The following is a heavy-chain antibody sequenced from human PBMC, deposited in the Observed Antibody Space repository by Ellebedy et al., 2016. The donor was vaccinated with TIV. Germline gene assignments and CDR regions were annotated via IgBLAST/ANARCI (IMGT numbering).Heavy chain of an antibody. CDR3: ARWGEAYGDYLGIRYFDY. CDR2: IWYDGSNK. J-gene: IGHJ4*02. Sequence: GESLKISCAASGFTFSSYGMHWVRQAPGKGLEWVAVIWYDGSNKYYADSVKGRFTISRDNSKNTLYLQMNSLRAEDTAVYYCARWGEAYGDYLGIRYFDYWGQGTLVTVSS. D-gene: IGHD4-17*01. V-gene: IGHV3-33*01. CDR1: GFTFSSYG.